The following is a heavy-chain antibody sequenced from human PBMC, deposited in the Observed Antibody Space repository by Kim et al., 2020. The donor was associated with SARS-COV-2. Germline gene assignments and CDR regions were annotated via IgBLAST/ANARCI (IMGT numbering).Heavy chain of an antibody. Sequence: AQKVQGRVTITADKSTSAAYMELSSLRSEDTAVYYCARNKYDYSSYYYMDVWGKGTTVTVSS. D-gene: IGHD2-2*01. V-gene: IGHV1-69*02. J-gene: IGHJ6*03. CDR3: ARNKYDYSSYYYMDV.